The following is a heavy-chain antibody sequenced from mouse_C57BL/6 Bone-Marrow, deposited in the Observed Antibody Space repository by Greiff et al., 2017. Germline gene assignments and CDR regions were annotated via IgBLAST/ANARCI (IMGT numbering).Heavy chain of an antibody. CDR2: IYPRDGST. CDR1: GYTFTSYD. CDR3: ARGVVVYYYAMDY. Sequence: QVQLQQSGPELVKPGASVKLSCKASGYTFTSYDINWVKQRPGQGLEWIGWIYPRDGSTKYNEKFKGKATFTVDTSSSTAYMELHSLTSEDSAVYFCARGVVVYYYAMDYWGQGTSDTVS. J-gene: IGHJ4*01. V-gene: IGHV1-85*01. D-gene: IGHD1-1*01.